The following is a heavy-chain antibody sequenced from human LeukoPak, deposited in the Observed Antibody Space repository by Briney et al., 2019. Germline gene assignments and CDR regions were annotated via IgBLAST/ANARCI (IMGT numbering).Heavy chain of an antibody. CDR1: GYTFSRYG. CDR3: ARRGRIVLVTTIPRDDAFDI. CDR2: INTYNGNT. V-gene: IGHV1-18*01. J-gene: IGHJ3*02. Sequence: ASVKVSCKASGYTFSRYGISWVRQAPGQGLEWMGWINTYNGNTDHGQKFQGRVTMTTDTSTSTVFMDLRSLRSDDTAVYYCARRGRIVLVTTIPRDDAFDIWGQGTMVTVSS. D-gene: IGHD2-21*02.